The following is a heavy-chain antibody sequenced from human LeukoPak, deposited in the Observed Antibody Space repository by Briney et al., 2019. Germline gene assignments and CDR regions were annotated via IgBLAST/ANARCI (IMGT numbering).Heavy chain of an antibody. Sequence: GGSLRLSCAASGFTFNYAWVSWVRQAPGKGLEWVGRIKSKTDGGTTDYAAPVKGRFTISRDDSKNTLYLQMNSLKTEDTAVYYCTTDSTVYYYYMDVWGKGTTVTISS. CDR2: IKSKTDGGTT. V-gene: IGHV3-15*01. CDR3: TTDSTVYYYYMDV. CDR1: GFTFNYAW. D-gene: IGHD3-3*02. J-gene: IGHJ6*03.